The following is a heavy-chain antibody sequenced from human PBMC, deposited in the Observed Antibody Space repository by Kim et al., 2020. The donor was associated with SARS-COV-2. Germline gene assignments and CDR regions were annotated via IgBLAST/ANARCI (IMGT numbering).Heavy chain of an antibody. D-gene: IGHD2-15*01. Sequence: YPVDSDTRYSPSFQAQVTIAADKSISTAYLQWRSLKASDTAMYYCARIGDYWGQGTLVTVSS. J-gene: IGHJ4*02. CDR3: ARIGDY. V-gene: IGHV5-51*01. CDR2: YPVDSDT.